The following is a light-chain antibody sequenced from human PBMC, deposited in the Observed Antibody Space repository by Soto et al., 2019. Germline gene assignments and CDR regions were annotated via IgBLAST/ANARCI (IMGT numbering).Light chain of an antibody. V-gene: IGLV2-11*01. J-gene: IGLJ1*01. CDR2: DVS. Sequence: QALLTHPRSLSGSPGQSITISCTGTSSDVGVYNYVSWYQQYPDKAPKIMIYDVSKRPSGVPDRFSGSKSDNTASLTISGLQAEDEADYYCCSYAGSYTFVFGIGTKV. CDR3: CSYAGSYTFV. CDR1: SSDVGVYNY.